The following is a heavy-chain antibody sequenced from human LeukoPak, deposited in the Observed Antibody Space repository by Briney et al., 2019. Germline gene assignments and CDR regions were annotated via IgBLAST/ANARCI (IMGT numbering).Heavy chain of an antibody. CDR1: GFTFSSFA. V-gene: IGHV3-23*01. J-gene: IGHJ4*02. D-gene: IGHD5-18*01. CDR3: AKETLYVDTAMVSYFDY. Sequence: PGGSLRLSCAASGFTFSSFAMSWVRQAPGKGLEWVSAISGSGGSTYYADSVKGRFTISRDNSKNTLYLQINSLRAEDTAVYYCAKETLYVDTAMVSYFDYWGQGTLVTVSS. CDR2: ISGSGGST.